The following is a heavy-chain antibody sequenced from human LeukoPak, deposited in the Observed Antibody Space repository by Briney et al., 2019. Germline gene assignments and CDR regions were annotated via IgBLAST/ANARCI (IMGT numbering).Heavy chain of an antibody. J-gene: IGHJ4*02. CDR1: VGSINSGGYS. Sequence: PSETLSLTCAVSVGSINSGGYSWSWIRRPPGKGLEWIGYIYHTGSTSYIPSLKTRVTLSLDRSKNQFSLKLASVTPADTAVYYCARDRGRGGLYFDYWGQGNLVTVSS. V-gene: IGHV4-30-2*01. CDR2: IYHTGST. CDR3: ARDRGRGGLYFDY. D-gene: IGHD3-16*01.